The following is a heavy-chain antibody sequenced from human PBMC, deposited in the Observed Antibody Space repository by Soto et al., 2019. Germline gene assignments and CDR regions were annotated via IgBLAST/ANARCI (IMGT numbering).Heavy chain of an antibody. CDR3: ARHSASWQWFDY. Sequence: QVQLQESGPGLVKPSQTLSLTCSVSGGSISSGGYYWSWIRQHPEKGLEWIGYIYYSGRTNYNPSLKSRVIISVDTSSNRFSLDLRSVTAADTAIYYCARHSASWQWFDYWGQGTLVTVSS. CDR1: GGSISSGGYY. J-gene: IGHJ5*01. D-gene: IGHD1-26*01. CDR2: IYYSGRT. V-gene: IGHV4-31*03.